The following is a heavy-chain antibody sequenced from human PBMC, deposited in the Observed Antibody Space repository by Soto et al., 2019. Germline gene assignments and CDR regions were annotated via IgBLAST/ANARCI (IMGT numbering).Heavy chain of an antibody. J-gene: IGHJ5*02. CDR2: MFHSGKT. D-gene: IGHD2-2*01. V-gene: IGHV4-38-2*01. Sequence: ETLSLTCAVSGYSISSGYYWGWVRQPPGKGLEWLGSMFHSGKTYYNPSLKSRLTISVDTSKNQFSLKLNSVTAADTAVYYCARGHIVVVPTVGWFDPWGQGTLVTVSS. CDR1: GYSISSGYY. CDR3: ARGHIVVVPTVGWFDP.